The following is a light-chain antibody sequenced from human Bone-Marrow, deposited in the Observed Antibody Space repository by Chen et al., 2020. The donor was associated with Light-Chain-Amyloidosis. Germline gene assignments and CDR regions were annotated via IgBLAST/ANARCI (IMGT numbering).Light chain of an antibody. J-gene: IGLJ2*01. Sequence: SYELTQPPSVSVSPGQTARITCSGDDLPTKYAYWYQQKPGQAPVLVIHRYTERPSGISERFSGCSSGTTASLTISGVQAEDEADYHCQSADSSGTYEVIFGGGTKLTVL. V-gene: IGLV3-25*03. CDR2: RYT. CDR1: DLPTKY. CDR3: QSADSSGTYEVI.